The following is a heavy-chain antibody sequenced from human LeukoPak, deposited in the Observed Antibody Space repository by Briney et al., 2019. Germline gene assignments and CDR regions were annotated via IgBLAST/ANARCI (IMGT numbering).Heavy chain of an antibody. D-gene: IGHD3-22*01. CDR3: ASTVRLDY. J-gene: IGHJ4*02. Sequence: AGRSLRLSCVASGFSFGSYWMSWARQAPGKGLEWVANIKSDGSDKHYVDSVKGRFTISRDNATNSLYLQMNSLTAEDTAVYYCASTVRLDYWGQGTLVTVSS. V-gene: IGHV3-7*05. CDR2: IKSDGSDK. CDR1: GFSFGSYW.